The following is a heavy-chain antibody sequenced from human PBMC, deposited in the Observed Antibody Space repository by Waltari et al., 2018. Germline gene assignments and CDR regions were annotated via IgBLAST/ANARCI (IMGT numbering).Heavy chain of an antibody. Sequence: EVQLVASGGGLVKAGGSLRLSCAAFGFTFSTYSMNGVRQAPGKGLEWVSSISSSSLYMSYADAVKGRVTISRDNAKNSLYLQMNSLRVEDTAVYYCARSSTTVTTFGWGQGTLVTVSS. J-gene: IGHJ4*02. CDR2: ISSSSLYM. CDR3: ARSSTTVTTFG. D-gene: IGHD4-17*01. CDR1: GFTFSTYS. V-gene: IGHV3-21*01.